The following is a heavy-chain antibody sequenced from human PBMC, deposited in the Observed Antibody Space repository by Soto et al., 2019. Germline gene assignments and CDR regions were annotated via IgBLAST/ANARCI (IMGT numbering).Heavy chain of an antibody. D-gene: IGHD3-10*01. J-gene: IGHJ4*02. CDR1: GFTLSTNY. Sequence: GGSLRLSCAASGFTLSTNYMTWVRQAPGKGLEWVSLIYSDGTTYYADSVKGRFTISRDNSKNSLYLQVDSLRAEDTAVYYCARVRYYYGSGTYNYYFDYWGQGTLVTVSS. CDR3: ARVRYYYGSGTYNYYFDY. CDR2: IYSDGTT. V-gene: IGHV3-66*01.